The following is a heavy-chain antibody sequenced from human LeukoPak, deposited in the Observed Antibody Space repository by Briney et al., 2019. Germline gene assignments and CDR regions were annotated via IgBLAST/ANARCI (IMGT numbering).Heavy chain of an antibody. CDR3: ASQLNGGKGVY. J-gene: IGHJ4*02. CDR1: GFTFSSYS. D-gene: IGHD2-15*01. Sequence: GGSLRLSCAASGFTFSSYSMNRVRQAPGKGLEWVSSISSSSSYIYYADSVKGRFTISRDNAKNSLYLQMNSLRAEDTAVYYCASQLNGGKGVYWGQGTLVTVSS. V-gene: IGHV3-21*01. CDR2: ISSSSSYI.